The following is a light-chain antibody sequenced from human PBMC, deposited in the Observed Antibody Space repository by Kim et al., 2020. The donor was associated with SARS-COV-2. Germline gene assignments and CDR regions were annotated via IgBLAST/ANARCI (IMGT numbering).Light chain of an antibody. V-gene: IGKV1-5*01. J-gene: IGKJ2*01. CDR3: QQYNSYQ. CDR2: DAS. Sequence: GDRVTITGRASQSISSWLAWYQQKPGKAPKLLIYDASSLESGVPSRFSGSGSGTEFTLTISSLQPDDFATYYCQQYNSYQFGQGTKLEI. CDR1: QSISSW.